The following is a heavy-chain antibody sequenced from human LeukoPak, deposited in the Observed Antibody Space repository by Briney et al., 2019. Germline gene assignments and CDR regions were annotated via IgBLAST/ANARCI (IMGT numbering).Heavy chain of an antibody. CDR3: ARHTGDLGYDFWMVKGYFDY. CDR2: IYYSGST. J-gene: IGHJ4*02. Sequence: SETLSLTCTVSGGSISSSSYYWGWIRQPPGKGLEWIGSIYYSGSTYYNPSLKSRVTISVDTSKNQFSLKLSSVTAADTAVYYCARHTGDLGYDFWMVKGYFDYWGQGTLVTVSS. D-gene: IGHD3-3*01. CDR1: GGSISSSSYY. V-gene: IGHV4-39*01.